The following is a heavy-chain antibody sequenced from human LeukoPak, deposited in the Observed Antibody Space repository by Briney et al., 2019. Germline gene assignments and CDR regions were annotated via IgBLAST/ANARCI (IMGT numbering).Heavy chain of an antibody. D-gene: IGHD3-10*01. CDR1: GGSISSYY. V-gene: IGHV4-59*01. CDR2: IYYTGST. J-gene: IGHJ4*02. Sequence: SETLSPTCTVSGGSISSYYWSWIRQPPGKGLEWIGNIYYTGSTNYNPSLKSRVTISVDTSKNQFSLKVSSVTAADTAVYYCARDYYDSGSSALWGQGTLVTVSS. CDR3: ARDYYDSGSSAL.